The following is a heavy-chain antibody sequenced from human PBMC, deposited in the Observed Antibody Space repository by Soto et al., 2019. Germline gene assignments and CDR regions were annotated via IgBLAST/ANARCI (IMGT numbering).Heavy chain of an antibody. J-gene: IGHJ4*02. CDR1: GYTFTSYG. CDR2: ISAYNGNT. CDR3: ARVYPATYYYDSSGFDY. Sequence: EASVKVSCKASGYTFTSYGISWVRQAPGQGLEWMGWISAYNGNTNYAQKLQGRVTMTTDTSTSTAYMELRSLRSDDTAVYYCARVYPATYYYDSSGFDYWGQGTLVTVSS. V-gene: IGHV1-18*01. D-gene: IGHD3-22*01.